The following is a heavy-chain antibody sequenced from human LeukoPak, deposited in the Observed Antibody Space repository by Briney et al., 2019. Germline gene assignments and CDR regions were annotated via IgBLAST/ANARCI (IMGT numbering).Heavy chain of an antibody. D-gene: IGHD3-22*01. V-gene: IGHV3-30-3*01. CDR1: GFTFSSYP. J-gene: IGHJ4*02. Sequence: GGSLRLSCAASGFTFSSYPMHWVRQAPGKGLEWLAFISYDGSNKYYADSVKGRFTISRDNAKNTLYLQMNSLRAEDTAVYYCARVRFDSSGYPFDYWGQGTLVTVSS. CDR3: ARVRFDSSGYPFDY. CDR2: ISYDGSNK.